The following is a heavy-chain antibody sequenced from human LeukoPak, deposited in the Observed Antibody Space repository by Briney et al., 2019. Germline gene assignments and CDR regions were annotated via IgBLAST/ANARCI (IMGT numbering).Heavy chain of an antibody. J-gene: IGHJ1*01. CDR3: AQQVGYCSSGSCYFTY. Sequence: GGSLRLSCAASGFTFSTYAMSWVRQAPGKGLEWVSAISNTGGSTYYADSVKGRFTISRDKSKNTLSLQMNSLRVEDTAVYYCAQQVGYCSSGSCYFTYWGQGTLVTVSS. CDR2: ISNTGGST. D-gene: IGHD2-15*01. CDR1: GFTFSTYA. V-gene: IGHV3-23*01.